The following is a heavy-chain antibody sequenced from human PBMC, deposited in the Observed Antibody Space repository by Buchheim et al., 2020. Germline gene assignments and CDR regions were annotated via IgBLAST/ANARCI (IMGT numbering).Heavy chain of an antibody. J-gene: IGHJ6*02. V-gene: IGHV4-34*01. CDR1: GGSFSGYY. CDR3: ARGYGEGHYYYYGMDV. D-gene: IGHD4-17*01. Sequence: QVQLQQWGAGLLKPSETLSLTCAVYGGSFSGYYWSWIRQPPGKGLEWIGEINHSGSTNSNPSLKSRVTISVDTSKNQYSLKRSSVTAADTAVYYCARGYGEGHYYYYGMDVWGQGTT. CDR2: INHSGST.